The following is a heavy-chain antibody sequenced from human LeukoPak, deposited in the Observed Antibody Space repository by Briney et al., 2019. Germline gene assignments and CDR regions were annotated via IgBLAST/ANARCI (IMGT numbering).Heavy chain of an antibody. V-gene: IGHV4-30-4*01. CDR2: IYYSGST. CDR1: GGSISSGDYY. CDR3: AREGGGDGGGYYFDY. D-gene: IGHD3-10*01. J-gene: IGHJ4*02. Sequence: SQTLSLTCTVSGGSISSGDYYWSWIRQPPGKGLEWIGYIYYSGSTYYNPSLKSRVTISVDTSKNQFSLKLSSVTAADTAVYYWAREGGGDGGGYYFDYWGRGTLVTVSS.